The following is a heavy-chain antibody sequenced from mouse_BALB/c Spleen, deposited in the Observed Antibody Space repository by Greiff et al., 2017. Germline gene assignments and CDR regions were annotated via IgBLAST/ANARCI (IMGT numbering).Heavy chain of an antibody. CDR2: ISDGGSYT. Sequence: EVQGVESGGGLVKPGGSLKLSCAASGFTFSDYYMYWVRQTPEKRLEWVATISDGGSYTYYPDSVKGRFTISRDNAKNNLYLQMSSLKSEDTAMYYCARDPYGNYAWFAYWGQGTLVTVSA. V-gene: IGHV5-4*02. J-gene: IGHJ3*01. CDR1: GFTFSDYY. CDR3: ARDPYGNYAWFAY. D-gene: IGHD2-1*01.